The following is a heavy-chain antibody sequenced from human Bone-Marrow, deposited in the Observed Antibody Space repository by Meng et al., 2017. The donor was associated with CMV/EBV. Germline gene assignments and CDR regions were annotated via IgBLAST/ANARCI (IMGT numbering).Heavy chain of an antibody. V-gene: IGHV2-5*01. CDR1: GFSLSTSGVT. D-gene: IGHD6-6*01. CDR2: IYWTDDK. CDR3: ARMSSSSAFDY. Sequence: SGPTLVKPTQTLTLTCTFSGFSLSTSGVTVGWIRQPPGRALEWLALIYWTDDKLYSPSLKTRLTITKDTSKNQVFLTMTNMDPVDTATYYCARMSSSSAFDYWGQGTLVTVSS. J-gene: IGHJ4*02.